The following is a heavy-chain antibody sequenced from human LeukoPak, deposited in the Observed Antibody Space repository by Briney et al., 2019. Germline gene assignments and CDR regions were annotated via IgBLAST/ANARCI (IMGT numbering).Heavy chain of an antibody. CDR1: GFTFSSYA. CDR2: ISGSGGST. CDR3: AKLKYSSGYFDY. V-gene: IGHV3-23*01. D-gene: IGHD3-22*01. J-gene: IGHJ4*02. Sequence: PGGSLRLSCAASGFTFSSYAMSWVRQAPGKGLEWVSAISGSGGSTYYADSVKGRSTISRDNSKNTLYLQMNSLRAEDTAVYYCAKLKYSSGYFDYWGQGTLVTVSS.